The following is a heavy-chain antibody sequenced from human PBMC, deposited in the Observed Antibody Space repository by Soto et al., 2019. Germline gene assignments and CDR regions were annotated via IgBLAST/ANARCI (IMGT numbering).Heavy chain of an antibody. CDR1: GFKFSDYH. CDR3: ACVAPTIFGAQFHHNLVDV. J-gene: IGHJ6*02. CDR2: ISSSGTYT. Sequence: GGSLRLSCAASGFKFSDYHMTWIRPAQGKGLEGISYISSSGTYTTYTDSVKGRFTVSRDNAKSSLYLQMNSLRGEDTAVYYCACVAPTIFGAQFHHNLVDVWGQGNTVTVSS. V-gene: IGHV3-11*06. D-gene: IGHD3-3*01.